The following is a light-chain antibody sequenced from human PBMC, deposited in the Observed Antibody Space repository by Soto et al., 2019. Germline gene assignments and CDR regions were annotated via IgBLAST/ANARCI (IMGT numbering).Light chain of an antibody. CDR1: TSDVGRYAH. CDR2: EVS. CDR3: YSFTSGNSLDV. V-gene: IGLV2-14*01. Sequence: SVLTPPASVSGSPGQSNTGSCTGTTSDVGRYAHGTGLERHPRQATKLLIYEVSNRASGVSHRSTGSKYGNTASLSISRRQAEDEADYYCYSFTSGNSLDVFGTGTKV. J-gene: IGLJ1*01.